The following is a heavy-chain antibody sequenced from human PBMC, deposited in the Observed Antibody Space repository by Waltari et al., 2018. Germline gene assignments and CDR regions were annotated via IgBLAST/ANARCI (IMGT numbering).Heavy chain of an antibody. V-gene: IGHV4-39*01. CDR1: GGSISSSSYY. Sequence: QLQLQESGPGLVKPSETLSLTCTVSGGSISSSSYYWGWIRQPPGKGLEWIGSIYYSGSTYYNPSLKSRVTISVDTSKNQFSLKLSSVTAADTAVYYCASVVPAAMYYYYGMDVWSQGTTVTVSS. J-gene: IGHJ6*02. CDR2: IYYSGST. D-gene: IGHD2-2*01. CDR3: ASVVPAAMYYYYGMDV.